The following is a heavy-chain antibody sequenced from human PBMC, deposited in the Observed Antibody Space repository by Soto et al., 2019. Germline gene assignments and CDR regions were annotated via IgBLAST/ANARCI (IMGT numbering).Heavy chain of an antibody. J-gene: IGHJ4*02. Sequence: QMQLVESGGGVVQPGRSLRLSCAASGFTFSDHGIHWVRQAPGNGLEWVADISYNGIDKWYADSVKRRFTISRENYRDTVYLQMNGLRPEDTAVHYCASGEGRNGHETRFDYWGQGTLVTVSS. D-gene: IGHD3-10*01. CDR2: ISYNGIDK. CDR3: ASGEGRNGHETRFDY. CDR1: GFTFSDHG. V-gene: IGHV3-30*03.